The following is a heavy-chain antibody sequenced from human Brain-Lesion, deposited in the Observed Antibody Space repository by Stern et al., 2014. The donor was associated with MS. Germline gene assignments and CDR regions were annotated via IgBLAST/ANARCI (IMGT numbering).Heavy chain of an antibody. CDR2: IRNKANSYST. D-gene: IGHD2/OR15-2a*01. V-gene: IGHV3-72*01. CDR1: GFTFSDHF. J-gene: IGHJ6*02. CDR3: ARDNKVYGIDV. Sequence: EVQLVESGGGLVQPGGSLRLSCAASGFTFSDHFIDWVRQAPGKGLEWVGRIRNKANSYSTEYAASVKGRFTFSSDDSKNSLFVQMNSLRIEDTAIYYCARDNKVYGIDVLGQGTSVTVSS.